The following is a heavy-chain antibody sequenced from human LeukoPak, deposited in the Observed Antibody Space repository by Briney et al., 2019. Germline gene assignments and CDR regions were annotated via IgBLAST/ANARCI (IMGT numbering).Heavy chain of an antibody. CDR3: VRGGSRIVGAFDY. D-gene: IGHD1-26*01. J-gene: IGHJ4*02. CDR2: IKQYGSEK. V-gene: IGHV3-7*01. CDR1: GFTFSTYW. Sequence: PGGSLRLSCVVYGFTFSTYWMTWVRQPPGKGLEWVANIKQYGSEKYYVDSVKGRFTISRDNAKSSLYLQMDNLRVEDTAIYYCVRGGSRIVGAFDYWGQGTLVTVSS.